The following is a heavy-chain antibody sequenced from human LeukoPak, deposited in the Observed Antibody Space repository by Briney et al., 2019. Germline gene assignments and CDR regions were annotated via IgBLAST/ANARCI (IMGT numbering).Heavy chain of an antibody. CDR3: ARDQYSGVH. CDR2: IKYDGSER. V-gene: IGHV3-7*03. D-gene: IGHD5-12*01. CDR1: GFTFSTSW. Sequence: GGSLRLSCAASGFTFSTSWMTWVRQAPGKGLEWVANIKYDGSERYYVDSVEGRFSISRDNGKNSLYLQMISLRADDTAVYYCARDQYSGVHWGQGTLVTVSS. J-gene: IGHJ4*02.